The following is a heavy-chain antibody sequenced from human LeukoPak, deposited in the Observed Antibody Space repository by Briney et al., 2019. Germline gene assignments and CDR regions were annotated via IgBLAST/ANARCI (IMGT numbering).Heavy chain of an antibody. CDR3: ARGTVEMATISY. Sequence: PVGSLRLSCAASGFTFSSYSMNWVRQAPGKGLEWVSSISSSSSYIYYADSVKGRFTISRDNAKNSLYLQMNSLRAEDTAVYYCARGTVEMATISYWGQGTLVTVSS. J-gene: IGHJ4*02. CDR2: ISSSSSYI. CDR1: GFTFSSYS. V-gene: IGHV3-21*01. D-gene: IGHD5-24*01.